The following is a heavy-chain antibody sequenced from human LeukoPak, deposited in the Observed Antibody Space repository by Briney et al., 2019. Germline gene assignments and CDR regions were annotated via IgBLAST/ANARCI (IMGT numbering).Heavy chain of an antibody. J-gene: IGHJ3*02. CDR2: IYYSGST. V-gene: IGHV4-59*01. D-gene: IGHD3-10*01. Sequence: PSETLSLTCTVSGGSISSYYWSWIRQPPGKGLEWIGDIYYSGSTNYNPSLKSRVTISVDTSKNQFSLKLSSVTAADTAVYYCARDRDTRRRGAFDIWGQGTMVTVSS. CDR1: GGSISSYY. CDR3: ARDRDTRRRGAFDI.